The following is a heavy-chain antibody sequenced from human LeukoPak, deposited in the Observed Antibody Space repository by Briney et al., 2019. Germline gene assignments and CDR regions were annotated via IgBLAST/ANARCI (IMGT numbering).Heavy chain of an antibody. CDR2: IRSRAQGETT. J-gene: IGHJ4*02. V-gene: IGHV3-49*04. D-gene: IGHD2-15*01. Sequence: GGSLRLSCAASGFTFSSYSMSWVRQAPGKGLEWVGLIRSRAQGETTEYAASVKGRFTISRDDSESIAYLQMNSLKTEDTAVYYCGRGVRYCSGGSCPWYFDYWGQGTLVTVSS. CDR1: GFTFSSYS. CDR3: GRGVRYCSGGSCPWYFDY.